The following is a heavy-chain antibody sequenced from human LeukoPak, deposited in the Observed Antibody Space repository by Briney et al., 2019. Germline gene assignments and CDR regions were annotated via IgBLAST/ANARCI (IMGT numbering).Heavy chain of an antibody. CDR3: ARDRSIAAAGRILDY. V-gene: IGHV4-59*01. CDR1: GGSFSGYY. J-gene: IGHJ4*02. CDR2: IYYSGST. D-gene: IGHD6-13*01. Sequence: SETLSLTCAVYGGSFSGYYWSWIRQPPGKGLEWIGYIYYSGSTNYNPSLKSRVTISVDTSKNQFSLKLSSVTAADTAVYYCARDRSIAAAGRILDYWGQGTLVTVSS.